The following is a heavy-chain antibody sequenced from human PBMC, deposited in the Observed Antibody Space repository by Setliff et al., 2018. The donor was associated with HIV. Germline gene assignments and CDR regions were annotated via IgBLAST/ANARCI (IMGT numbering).Heavy chain of an antibody. Sequence: SETLSLTCSVSGGSIDSSDYYWGWIRQPPGKGLEWIGTVYYTGSTFYNPSLESRVTISVDTSKNQFSLKLRSVTATDTTVYYCARLIVGELSLFGPYWYFDLWGRGTLVTVSS. CDR3: ARLIVGELSLFGPYWYFDL. CDR1: GGSIDSSDYY. V-gene: IGHV4-39*01. D-gene: IGHD3-16*02. CDR2: VYYTGST. J-gene: IGHJ2*01.